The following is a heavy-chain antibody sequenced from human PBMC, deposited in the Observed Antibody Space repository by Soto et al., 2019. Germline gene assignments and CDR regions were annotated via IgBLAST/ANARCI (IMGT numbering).Heavy chain of an antibody. CDR3: DTEGATGFWSDGVWQTKSI. Sequence: EVQLVESGGGLVKPGGSMRISCAASGFAFTNAWMSWVRQAPGKGLEWVGRIKSKTYGGTTDYAAHVKGRFTISRDDSTNTLYLQMHSLKGKDSAVYYCDTEGATGFWSDGVWQTKSIWGQGTLVVVSS. D-gene: IGHD2-8*01. V-gene: IGHV3-15*01. CDR1: GFAFTNAW. CDR2: IKSKTYGGTT. J-gene: IGHJ4*02.